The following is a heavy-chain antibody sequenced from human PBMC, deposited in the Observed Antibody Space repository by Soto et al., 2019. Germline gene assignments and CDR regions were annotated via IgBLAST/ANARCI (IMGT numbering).Heavy chain of an antibody. CDR3: ARANTYCTGTSCYYYYGMDV. CDR1: GGSVSIGSYY. J-gene: IGHJ6*02. Sequence: WEPLSLTCTVSGGSVSIGSYYWSWMRQPPGKGLEWIGYIYYSGSTNYNPSLKSRVTISVDTSKNQFSLKLSSVTAADTAVYFCARANTYCTGTSCYYYYGMDVWGQGTTVTVSS. V-gene: IGHV4-61*01. CDR2: IYYSGST. D-gene: IGHD2-2*01.